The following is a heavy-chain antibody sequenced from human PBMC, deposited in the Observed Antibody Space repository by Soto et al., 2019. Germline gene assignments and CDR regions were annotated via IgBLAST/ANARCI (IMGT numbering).Heavy chain of an antibody. CDR2: IKTDGSVR. D-gene: IGHD3-16*01. Sequence: GGSLRLSCAASGFTFSTYWMHWVRQAPGKGLVWVSRIKTDGSVRTYADSVKGRFTISRDDAKNTLYLQMNTLRAEDTAVYYCARDLGGSHDYWGRGTLVTVSS. CDR1: GFTFSTYW. J-gene: IGHJ4*02. V-gene: IGHV3-74*01. CDR3: ARDLGGSHDY.